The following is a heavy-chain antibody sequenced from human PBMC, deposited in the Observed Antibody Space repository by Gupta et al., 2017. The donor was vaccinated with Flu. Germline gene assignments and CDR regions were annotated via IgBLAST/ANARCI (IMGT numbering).Heavy chain of an antibody. V-gene: IGHV1-24*01. CDR2: FDPEDGET. D-gene: IGHD3-10*01. J-gene: IGHJ6*02. CDR1: GYTLTELS. CDR3: ATVTINLNTMVRGVIVPFYYYYGMDV. Sequence: QVQLVQSGAEVKKPGASVKVSCKVSGYTLTELSMHWVRQAPGKGLEWMGGFDPEDGETIYAQKFQGRVTMTEDTSTDTAYMELSSLRSEDTAVYYCATVTINLNTMVRGVIVPFYYYYGMDVWGQGTTVTVSS.